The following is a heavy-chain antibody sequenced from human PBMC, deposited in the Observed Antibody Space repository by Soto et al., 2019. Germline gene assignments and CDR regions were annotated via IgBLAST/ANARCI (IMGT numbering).Heavy chain of an antibody. CDR3: ASGDVDIVATISVSYGMDV. J-gene: IGHJ6*02. CDR2: IIPICGTA. V-gene: IGHV1-69*01. D-gene: IGHD5-12*01. Sequence: QVQLVQSGAEVKKPGSSVKVSCKASGGTFSSYAISWVRQAPGQGLEWMGGIIPICGTANYAQKFQGRVTITADESTSKAYLELSSLRSEDKAVYYCASGDVDIVATISVSYGMDVWGQGTTVTVSS. CDR1: GGTFSSYA.